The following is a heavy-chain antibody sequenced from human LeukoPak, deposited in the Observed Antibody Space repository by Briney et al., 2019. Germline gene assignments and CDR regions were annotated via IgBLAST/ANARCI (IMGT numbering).Heavy chain of an antibody. D-gene: IGHD5-12*01. V-gene: IGHV4-4*02. J-gene: IGHJ2*01. CDR1: GGSISSSKW. Sequence: PSGTLSLTCAVSGGSISSSKWWSWVRQPPGKGLEWIGEIYHSGSTNYNPSLKSQVTISVDKSKNQFSLKLSSVTAADTAVYYCARDKWRWLRRNWYFDLWGRGTLVTVSS. CDR2: IYHSGST. CDR3: ARDKWRWLRRNWYFDL.